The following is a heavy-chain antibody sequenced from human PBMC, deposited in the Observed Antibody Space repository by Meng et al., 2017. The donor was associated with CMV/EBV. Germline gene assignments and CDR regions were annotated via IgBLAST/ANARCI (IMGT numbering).Heavy chain of an antibody. CDR1: GGSISSYY. V-gene: IGHV4-4*07. CDR3: ARHGDTAMVVGIDY. D-gene: IGHD5-18*01. CDR2: IYTSGST. Sequence: VQLEESGPGLVKPSETPSLTCTVSGGSISSYYWSWIRQPAGKGLEWIGRIYTSGSTNYNPSLKSRVTMSVDTSKNQFSLKLSSVTAADTAVYYCARHGDTAMVVGIDYWGQGTLVTVSS. J-gene: IGHJ4*02.